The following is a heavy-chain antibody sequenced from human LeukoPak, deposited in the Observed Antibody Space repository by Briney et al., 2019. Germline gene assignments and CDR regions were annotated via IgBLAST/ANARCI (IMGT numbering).Heavy chain of an antibody. CDR2: IYYSGST. D-gene: IGHD4-17*01. J-gene: IGHJ6*02. CDR3: ARGEPHDYGDYFYGMDV. CDR1: GGSISSGGYY. Sequence: PSQTLSLTCTVSGGSISSGGYYWSWIRQHPGTGLEWIGYIYYSGSTYYNPSPKSRVTISVDTSKNQFSLKLSSVTAADTAVYYCARGEPHDYGDYFYGMDVWGQGTTVTVSS. V-gene: IGHV4-31*03.